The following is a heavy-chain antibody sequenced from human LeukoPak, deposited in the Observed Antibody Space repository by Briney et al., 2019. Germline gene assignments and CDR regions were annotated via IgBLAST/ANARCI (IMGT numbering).Heavy chain of an antibody. CDR3: VKHSGSGSYDPFDI. CDR2: ISGSGGRT. D-gene: IGHD3-10*01. Sequence: GGPLRLSCAASGFTFSTYAMSWVRQAPGKGLEWVSSISGSGGRTYYADSVKGRFTISRDNSKNTLYLQLNSLRVEDTAVCYCVKHSGSGSYDPFDIWGQGTTVTVSS. CDR1: GFTFSTYA. V-gene: IGHV3-23*01. J-gene: IGHJ3*02.